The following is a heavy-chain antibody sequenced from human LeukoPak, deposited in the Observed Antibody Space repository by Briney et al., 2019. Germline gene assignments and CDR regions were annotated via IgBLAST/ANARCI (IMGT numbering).Heavy chain of an antibody. CDR1: GFTFSSYG. CDR2: IWYDGSNK. Sequence: GGSLRLSCAASGFTFSSYGMHWVRKAPGKGLEWVAVIWYDGSNKYYADSVKGRFTISRDNSKNTLYLQMNGLRAEDTAVYYCARDRQWLIDYWGQGTLVTVSS. V-gene: IGHV3-33*01. J-gene: IGHJ4*02. CDR3: ARDRQWLIDY. D-gene: IGHD6-19*01.